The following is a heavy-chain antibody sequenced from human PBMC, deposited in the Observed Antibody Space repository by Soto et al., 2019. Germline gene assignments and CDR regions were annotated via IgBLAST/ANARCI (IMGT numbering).Heavy chain of an antibody. J-gene: IGHJ4*02. CDR3: ARARDSSSSFYFDS. D-gene: IGHD6-13*01. Sequence: GSLKISCQGSGYTFATYWVGWVRQMPGKGLEWMGIIYPGDFDTRYSPSFQGQVSISADKSISTAYLQWNSLKASDTAIYYCARARDSSSSFYFDSWGQGTLVTVSS. CDR1: GYTFATYW. CDR2: IYPGDFDT. V-gene: IGHV5-51*01.